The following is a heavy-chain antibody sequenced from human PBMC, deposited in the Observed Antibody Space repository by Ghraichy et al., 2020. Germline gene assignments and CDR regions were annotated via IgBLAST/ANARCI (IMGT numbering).Heavy chain of an antibody. CDR3: ARDRVYSSSPGP. CDR1: GFTFSSYS. J-gene: IGHJ5*02. D-gene: IGHD6-6*01. V-gene: IGHV3-21*01. Sequence: AGSLRLSCAASGFTFSSYSMNWVRQAPGKGLEWVSSISSSSSYIYYADSVKGRFTISRDNAKNSLYLQMNSLRAEDTAVYYCARDRVYSSSPGPWGQGTLVTVSS. CDR2: ISSSSSYI.